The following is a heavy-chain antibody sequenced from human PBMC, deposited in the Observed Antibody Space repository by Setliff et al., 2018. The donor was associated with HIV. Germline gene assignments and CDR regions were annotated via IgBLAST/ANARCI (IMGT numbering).Heavy chain of an antibody. CDR3: ARMDSSTWPDYYFYGMDV. V-gene: IGHV4-61*09. Sequence: SETLSLTCTVSGGSISSGSYYWSWIRQPAGKGLEWIGHIYTNENTNYNPSLKSRVTISVDTPKNQFSLKLSSVTAADTAVYYCARMDSSTWPDYYFYGMDVWGQGTTVTVSS. CDR1: GGSISSGSYY. J-gene: IGHJ6*02. CDR2: IYTNENT. D-gene: IGHD2-2*01.